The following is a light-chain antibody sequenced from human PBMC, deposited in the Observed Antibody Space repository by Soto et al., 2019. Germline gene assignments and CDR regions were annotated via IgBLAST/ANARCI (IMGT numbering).Light chain of an antibody. J-gene: IGLJ1*01. CDR1: SSDVGGYNH. V-gene: IGLV2-14*03. Sequence: QSVLTQPASVSGSPGQWITISCTGTSSDVGGYNHVSWYQHHPGKAPKLIIYDVTNRPSGVSNPFSGSKSGNTASLTISGLQPEDEADYYCSSYTTSNTRQIVFGTGTKVTVL. CDR2: DVT. CDR3: SSYTTSNTRQIV.